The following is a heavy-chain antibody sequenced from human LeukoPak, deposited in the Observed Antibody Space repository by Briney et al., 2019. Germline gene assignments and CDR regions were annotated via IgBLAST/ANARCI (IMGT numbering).Heavy chain of an antibody. CDR3: ARVGHKRGSFDY. CDR2: IYTSGST. J-gene: IGHJ4*02. V-gene: IGHV4-4*07. D-gene: IGHD3-10*01. Sequence: LEWIGSIYTSGSTNYNPSLKSRVTMSVDTSKNQFSLKLSSVTAADTAVYYCARVGHKRGSFDYWGQGTLVTVSS.